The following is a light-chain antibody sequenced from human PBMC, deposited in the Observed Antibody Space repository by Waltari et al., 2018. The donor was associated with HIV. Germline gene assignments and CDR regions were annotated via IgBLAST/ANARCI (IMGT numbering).Light chain of an antibody. CDR2: QDT. CDR3: QAWDSSAVV. J-gene: IGLJ2*01. Sequence: SYELTQPPSVSVSPGQTATITCSGDQLGDKYVSWYQQRPGQSPGLVIYQDTGRPSGIPERLSGSNSGNTATLTISGTQAMDEADYYCQAWDSSAVVFGGGTKLTVL. V-gene: IGLV3-1*01. CDR1: QLGDKY.